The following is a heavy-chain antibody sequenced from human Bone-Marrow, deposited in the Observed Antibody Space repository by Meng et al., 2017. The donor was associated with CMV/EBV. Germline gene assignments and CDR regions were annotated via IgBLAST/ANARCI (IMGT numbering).Heavy chain of an antibody. Sequence: SETLSLTCTVSGGSISSSSYYWGWIRQPPGKGLEWIGSIYYSGSTYYNPSLKSRVTISVDTSKNQFSLKLSSVTAADTAVYYCARERELTIFGVVTDYYGMDVWGQGTTVTVSS. D-gene: IGHD3-3*01. V-gene: IGHV4-39*02. CDR3: ARERELTIFGVVTDYYGMDV. CDR2: IYYSGST. J-gene: IGHJ6*02. CDR1: GGSISSSSYY.